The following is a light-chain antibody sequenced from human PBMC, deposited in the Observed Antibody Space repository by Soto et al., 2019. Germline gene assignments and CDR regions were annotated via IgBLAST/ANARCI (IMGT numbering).Light chain of an antibody. CDR2: AAS. J-gene: IGKJ2*01. CDR1: QSVNRGY. V-gene: IGKV3-20*01. Sequence: EIVLTQSPGTLSLSPGERGTLSCRASQSVNRGYLAWYQQKPGQAPRLLIYAASARATGTPDRFSGSGSGTDFTLTISRLEPEDFALYYCQFYEGSPVMYTFGQGTKLEIK. CDR3: QFYEGSPVMYT.